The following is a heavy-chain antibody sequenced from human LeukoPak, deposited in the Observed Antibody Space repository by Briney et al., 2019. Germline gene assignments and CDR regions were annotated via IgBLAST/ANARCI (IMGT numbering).Heavy chain of an antibody. J-gene: IGHJ4*02. CDR2: IYPGDSDT. Sequence: RGESLKISCKGSGYSFTSYWIGWARQLPGKGLEWMGIIYPGDSDTRYSPSFQGQVTISADKSISTAYLQWSSLRASDTAMYYCARFFGIGSSWQPKGYYFDYWGQGTLVTVSS. CDR1: GYSFTSYW. CDR3: ARFFGIGSSWQPKGYYFDY. D-gene: IGHD6-13*01. V-gene: IGHV5-51*01.